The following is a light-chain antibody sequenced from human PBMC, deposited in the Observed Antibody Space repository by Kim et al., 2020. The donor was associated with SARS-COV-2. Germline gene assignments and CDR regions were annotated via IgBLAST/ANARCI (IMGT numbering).Light chain of an antibody. CDR2: EVS. Sequence: SITVSCTGTSRDVGSYNLVSWYQQHPGKAPKLMIYEVSKRPSGVSNRFSGSKSGNTASLTISGLQAEDEADYYCCSYAGSSTFGVFGGGTQLTVL. J-gene: IGLJ2*01. CDR3: CSYAGSSTFGV. CDR1: SRDVGSYNL. V-gene: IGLV2-23*02.